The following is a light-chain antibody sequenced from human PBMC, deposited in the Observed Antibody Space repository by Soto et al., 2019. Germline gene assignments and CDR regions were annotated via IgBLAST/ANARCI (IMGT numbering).Light chain of an antibody. J-gene: IGKJ5*01. CDR3: HT. Sequence: DIQMTQTPSSLSASVGDRATITCQASQDINNCLNWYYQKPGKAPKLLIYDASNLETGVPSRFSGSGSGTHFTLTISSLQPEDVASYYCHTFGQGTRLEI. CDR2: DAS. V-gene: IGKV1-33*01. CDR1: QDINNC.